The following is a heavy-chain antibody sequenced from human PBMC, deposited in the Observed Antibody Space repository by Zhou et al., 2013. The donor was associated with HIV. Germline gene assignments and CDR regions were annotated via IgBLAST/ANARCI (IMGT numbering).Heavy chain of an antibody. CDR2: IYTSGST. D-gene: IGHD7-27*01. CDR3: ARVPNWGSIVPFYYMDV. J-gene: IGHJ6*03. Sequence: QVQLQESGPGLVKPSQTLSLTCTVSGGSISSGGYYWSWIRQPAGKGLEWIGHIYTSGSTNDNPSLKSRVTISVDTSKNQFSLKLSSVTAADTAVYYCARVPNWGSIVPFYYMDVWGKGTTVTVSS. CDR1: GGSISSGGYY. V-gene: IGHV4-61*09.